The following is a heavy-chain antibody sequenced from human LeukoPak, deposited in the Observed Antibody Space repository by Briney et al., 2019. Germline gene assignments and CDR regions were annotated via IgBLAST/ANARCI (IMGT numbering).Heavy chain of an antibody. J-gene: IGHJ4*02. CDR3: ARRYYDSSGYYSWFDY. CDR1: GGSFSGYY. CDR2: INHSGST. Sequence: SETLSLTCAVYGGSFSGYYWSWIRQPPGKGLEWIGEINHSGSTNYNPSLKSRVTISADTSKNQFSLKLSSVTAADTAVYYCARRYYDSSGYYSWFDYWGQGTLVTVSS. V-gene: IGHV4-34*01. D-gene: IGHD3-22*01.